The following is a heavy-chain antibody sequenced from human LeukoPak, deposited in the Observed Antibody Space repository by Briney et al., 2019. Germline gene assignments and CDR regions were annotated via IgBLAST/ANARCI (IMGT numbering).Heavy chain of an antibody. Sequence: PSQTLSLTCTVSGGSISSGDYYWSWIRQPPGKGLEWIGYIYYSGSTYYNPSLKGRVTISVDTSKNQFSLKLSSVTAADTAVYYCARDHYDFWSGYLRGAEGFDPWGQGTLVTVSS. J-gene: IGHJ5*02. CDR1: GGSISSGDYY. CDR2: IYYSGST. V-gene: IGHV4-30-4*08. CDR3: ARDHYDFWSGYLRGAEGFDP. D-gene: IGHD3-3*01.